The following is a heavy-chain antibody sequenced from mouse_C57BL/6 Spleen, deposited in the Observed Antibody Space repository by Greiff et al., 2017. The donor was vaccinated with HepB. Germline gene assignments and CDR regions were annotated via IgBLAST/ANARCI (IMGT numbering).Heavy chain of an antibody. D-gene: IGHD2-5*01. J-gene: IGHJ1*03. CDR2: INYDGSST. CDR3: ARDAYYSNYGYFDV. Sequence: EVQLVESAGGLVQPGSSMKLSCTASGFTFSDYYMAWVRQVPEKGLEWVANINYDGSSTYYLDSLKSRFIISRDNAKNILYLQMSSLKSEDTATYYCARDAYYSNYGYFDVWGTGTTVTVSS. CDR1: GFTFSDYY. V-gene: IGHV5-16*01.